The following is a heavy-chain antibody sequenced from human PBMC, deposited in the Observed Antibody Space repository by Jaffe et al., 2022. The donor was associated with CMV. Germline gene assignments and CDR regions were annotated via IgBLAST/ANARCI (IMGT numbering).Heavy chain of an antibody. Sequence: EVQLVESGGGLVQPGGSLRLSCAASGFTFSSYEMNWVRQAPGKGLEWVSYISSSGSTIYYADSVKGRFTISRDNAKNSLYLQMNSLRAEDTAVYYCARGLSDMHAFDIWGQGTMVTVSS. J-gene: IGHJ3*02. CDR1: GFTFSSYE. V-gene: IGHV3-48*03. CDR2: ISSSGSTI. D-gene: IGHD6-19*01. CDR3: ARGLSDMHAFDI.